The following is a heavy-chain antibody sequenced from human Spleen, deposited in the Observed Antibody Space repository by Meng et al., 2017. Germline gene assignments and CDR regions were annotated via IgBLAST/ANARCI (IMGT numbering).Heavy chain of an antibody. J-gene: IGHJ4*02. CDR2: ISVSGGTT. D-gene: IGHD3-10*01. V-gene: IGHV3-23*01. CDR3: ARVMVRGDLDY. Sequence: GESLKISCAASGFTFSSYLMSWIRQAPGKGLEWVSTISVSGGTTYYADSVKGRFTISRDNAKNSLYLQMNSLRAEDTAVYYCARVMVRGDLDYWGQGTLVTVSS. CDR1: GFTFSSYL.